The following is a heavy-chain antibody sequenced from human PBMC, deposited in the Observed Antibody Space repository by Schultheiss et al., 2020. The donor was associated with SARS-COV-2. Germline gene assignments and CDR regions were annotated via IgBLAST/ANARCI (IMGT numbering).Heavy chain of an antibody. CDR3: ARTRGKYYYGMDV. CDR1: GFTFSSYA. CDR2: ISSNGGST. J-gene: IGHJ6*02. Sequence: GGSLRLSCAASGFTFSSYAMHWVRQAPGKGLEYVSAISSNGGSTYYANSVKGRFTISRDNSKNTLYLQMGSLRAEDMAVYYCARTRGKYYYGMDVWGQGTTVTVSS. V-gene: IGHV3-64*01.